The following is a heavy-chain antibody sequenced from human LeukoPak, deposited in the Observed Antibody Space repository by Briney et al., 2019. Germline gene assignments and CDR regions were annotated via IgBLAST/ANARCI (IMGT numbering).Heavy chain of an antibody. Sequence: SETLSLTCTVSGGSISSYYWSWIRQPPGKGLEWIGYIYYSGSTNYNPSLKSRVTISVDTSKNQFSLKLSSVTAADTAVYFCARESAGTEFDFWGQGTLVTVSS. V-gene: IGHV4-59*12. J-gene: IGHJ4*02. CDR2: IYYSGST. CDR1: GGSISSYY. CDR3: ARESAGTEFDF. D-gene: IGHD1-7*01.